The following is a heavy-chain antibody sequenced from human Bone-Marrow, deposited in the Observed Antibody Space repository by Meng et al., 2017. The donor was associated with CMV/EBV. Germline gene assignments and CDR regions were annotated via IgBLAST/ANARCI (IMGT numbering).Heavy chain of an antibody. V-gene: IGHV4-34*01. CDR2: INHSGST. Sequence: SETLSLTCAVYGGSFSGYYWSWIRQPPGKGLEWIGEINHSGSTNYNPSLKSRVTISVDTSKNQFSLKLSSVTAADTAVYYCAGGQREDIVVVPAAAATLVDYWGQGTLVTVSS. D-gene: IGHD2-2*01. J-gene: IGHJ4*02. CDR1: GGSFSGYY. CDR3: AGGQREDIVVVPAAAATLVDY.